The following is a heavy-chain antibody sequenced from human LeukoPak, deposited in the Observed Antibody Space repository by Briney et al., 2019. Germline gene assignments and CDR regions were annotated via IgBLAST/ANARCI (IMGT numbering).Heavy chain of an antibody. CDR1: GGSISSYY. Sequence: SETLSLTCTVSGGSISSYYWSWIWQPPGKGLEWIGYIYYSGSTNYNPSLKSRVTISVDTSKNQFSLKLSSVTAADTAVYYCARAQYYYDSSGYYPYYFDYWGQGTLVTVSS. D-gene: IGHD3-22*01. J-gene: IGHJ4*02. CDR3: ARAQYYYDSSGYYPYYFDY. CDR2: IYYSGST. V-gene: IGHV4-59*01.